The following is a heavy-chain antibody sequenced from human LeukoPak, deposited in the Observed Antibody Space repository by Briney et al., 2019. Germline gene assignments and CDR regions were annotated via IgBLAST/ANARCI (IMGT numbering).Heavy chain of an antibody. CDR2: INPNSGAT. D-gene: IGHD3-9*01. Sequence: ASVKVSCKASGYTFTAYYMHWVRQAPGQGLEWMGWINPNSGATNYAQKFQGRVTMTRDTSISTVHMELISLRSDDTAVCYCARGGGFYNAWFDPWGQGTPVTVSS. V-gene: IGHV1-2*02. CDR3: ARGGGFYNAWFDP. J-gene: IGHJ5*02. CDR1: GYTFTAYY.